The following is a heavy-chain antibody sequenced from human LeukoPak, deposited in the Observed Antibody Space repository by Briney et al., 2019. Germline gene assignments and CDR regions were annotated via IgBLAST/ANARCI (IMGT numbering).Heavy chain of an antibody. D-gene: IGHD2-2*01. Sequence: SQTLSLTCTVSGGSIGRSSFYWSWIRQPAGKGLEWIRRIYTSGNTNYNPSLQSRASISIDTSKNQFSLKLSSVTAADTAVYYCARARIYCSSTSCYPPYYMDVWGKGTTVTVSS. CDR3: ARARIYCSSTSCYPPYYMDV. V-gene: IGHV4-61*02. CDR1: GGSIGRSSFY. CDR2: IYTSGNT. J-gene: IGHJ6*03.